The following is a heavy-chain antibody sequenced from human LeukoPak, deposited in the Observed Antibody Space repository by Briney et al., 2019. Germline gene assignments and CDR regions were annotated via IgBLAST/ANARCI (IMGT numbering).Heavy chain of an antibody. D-gene: IGHD5-24*01. Sequence: SETLSLTCIVSGGSISSSIYYWAWVRQPPGKGLEWIGTVFYNGATQYSPSLRSRVTISIDTSTNQFSLKLTSVTAADTALYYCAREGRWLQLGPSDYWGQGTLVTVSS. V-gene: IGHV4-39*07. CDR3: AREGRWLQLGPSDY. J-gene: IGHJ4*02. CDR2: VFYNGAT. CDR1: GGSISSSIYY.